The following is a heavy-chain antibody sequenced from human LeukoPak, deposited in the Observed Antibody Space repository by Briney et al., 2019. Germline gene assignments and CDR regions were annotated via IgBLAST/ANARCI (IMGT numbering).Heavy chain of an antibody. D-gene: IGHD3-10*01. Sequence: ASVTVSRKASGYTFTTYGISWVRQAPGQGLEWMGWVSAYNGNTNYAQKLQGRVTLSTDTSANTAYMELGSLRSDDTAVYYCARCKDLGYYGSGIQPHDAFDIWGQARIATDSS. V-gene: IGHV1-18*01. CDR3: ARCKDLGYYGSGIQPHDAFDI. CDR2: VSAYNGNT. J-gene: IGHJ3*02. CDR1: GYTFTTYG.